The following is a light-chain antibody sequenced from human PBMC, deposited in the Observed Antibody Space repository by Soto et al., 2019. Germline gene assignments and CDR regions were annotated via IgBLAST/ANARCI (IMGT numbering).Light chain of an antibody. CDR2: AAS. CDR3: QPTYSTPRT. V-gene: IGKV1-39*01. CDR1: PTISSY. Sequence: DIQMTPSPSSLAASVGERVTITYRARPTISSYLNWYQHKPGQAPKLLIYAASRLQSGVPSRFSGRGSGTDFSLTISSLQPEDFATYYCQPTYSTPRTFGQGTKV. J-gene: IGKJ1*01.